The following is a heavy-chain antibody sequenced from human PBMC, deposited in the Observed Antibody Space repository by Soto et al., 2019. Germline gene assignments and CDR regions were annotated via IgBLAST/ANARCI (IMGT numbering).Heavy chain of an antibody. D-gene: IGHD3-9*01. CDR1: GYTFPSHG. CDR3: ARGGLRYFDWPDY. Sequence: ASVKVSCKASGYTFPSHGINWVRQAPGQGLEWMGWISGYNGNTNYVQKFQDSVTMTTDTSTSTAYMELRSLRSDDTAIYYCARGGLRYFDWPDYWGQGTLVTVSS. CDR2: ISGYNGNT. J-gene: IGHJ4*02. V-gene: IGHV1-18*04.